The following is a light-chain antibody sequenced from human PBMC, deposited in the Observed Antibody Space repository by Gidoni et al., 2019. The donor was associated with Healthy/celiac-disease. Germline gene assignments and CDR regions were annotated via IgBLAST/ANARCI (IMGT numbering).Light chain of an antibody. CDR2: RNN. V-gene: IGLV1-47*01. Sequence: QSVLTQPPSASGTPGQRVTISCSGSSANIGSNYVYWYQQLPGTAPKILIYRNNQRPSGVPDRFSGSKSGTSASLAISGRRSEDEADYYCAAWDDSLRGRVFGGGTKLTVL. CDR1: SANIGSNY. J-gene: IGLJ3*02. CDR3: AAWDDSLRGRV.